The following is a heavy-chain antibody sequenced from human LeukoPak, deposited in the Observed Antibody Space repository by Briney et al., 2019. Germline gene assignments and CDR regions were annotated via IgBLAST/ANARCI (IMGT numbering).Heavy chain of an antibody. J-gene: IGHJ4*02. CDR3: ARCPRGYYYDSSGYPPPDY. CDR2: ISSSSSTI. Sequence: GGSLRLSCAASGFTFSNYNMNWVRQAPGKGLEWVSYISSSSSTIYYADSVKGRFTISRDNAKNSLYLQMKSLRAEDTAVYYCARCPRGYYYDSSGYPPPDYWGQGTLVTVSS. D-gene: IGHD3-22*01. CDR1: GFTFSNYN. V-gene: IGHV3-48*04.